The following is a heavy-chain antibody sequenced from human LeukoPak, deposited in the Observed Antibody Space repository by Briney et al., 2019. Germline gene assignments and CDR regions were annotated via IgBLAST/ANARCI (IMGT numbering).Heavy chain of an antibody. J-gene: IGHJ4*02. CDR2: IYHSGGT. CDR3: ARRGPQLLNWYNDY. CDR1: GGSISSSNW. Sequence: SETLSLTCTVPGGSISSSNWWNWVRQPPGKGLEWVGEIYHSGGTNYNPSLKSRVTISLDKSKNQFSLRLTSVTAADTAVYYCARRGPQLLNWYNDYWGQGTLVSVSS. V-gene: IGHV4-4*02. D-gene: IGHD1/OR15-1a*01.